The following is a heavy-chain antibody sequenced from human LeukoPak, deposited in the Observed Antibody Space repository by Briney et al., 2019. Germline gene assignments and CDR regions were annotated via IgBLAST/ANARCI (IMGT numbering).Heavy chain of an antibody. Sequence: SETLSLTCSVSGGSISIYYWTWIRQIPGEGLEWIGYIYYTGTTNYNPLFESRATISVDTSKNQFSLKLTSVTAADTAVYFCARGEDFERYYLAYWGQRTLVTVSS. CDR3: ARGEDFERYYLAY. CDR2: IYYTGTT. J-gene: IGHJ4*02. D-gene: IGHD3-9*01. V-gene: IGHV4-59*01. CDR1: GGSISIYY.